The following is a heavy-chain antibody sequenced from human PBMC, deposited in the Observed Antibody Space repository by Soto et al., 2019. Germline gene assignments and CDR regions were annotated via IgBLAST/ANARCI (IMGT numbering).Heavy chain of an antibody. D-gene: IGHD6-25*01. J-gene: IGHJ6*02. Sequence: QTGGSLRLSCAASGFTFSSYEMSWVRQAPGKGLEWVSYISSSGSTIYYADSVKGRFTISRDNAKNSLYLQMNSLRAEDTAVYYCARSGYYYYYGMDVWGQGTTVTVSS. CDR3: ARSGYYYYYGMDV. V-gene: IGHV3-48*03. CDR2: ISSSGSTI. CDR1: GFTFSSYE.